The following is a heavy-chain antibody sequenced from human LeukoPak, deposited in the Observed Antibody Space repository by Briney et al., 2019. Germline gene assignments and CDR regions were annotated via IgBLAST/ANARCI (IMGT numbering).Heavy chain of an antibody. CDR3: VKTDGDYYYEK. D-gene: IGHD3-22*01. Sequence: GGSLRLSCSASGFTFSTYAMHWVRQAPGKGLEYVSAITRSGDSTFYRESVKGRFTISRDNSKNTLYLQMSSLIPEDTAVYYCVKTDGDYYYEKWGRGTLVTVSS. J-gene: IGHJ4*02. CDR1: GFTFSTYA. V-gene: IGHV3-64D*09. CDR2: ITRSGDST.